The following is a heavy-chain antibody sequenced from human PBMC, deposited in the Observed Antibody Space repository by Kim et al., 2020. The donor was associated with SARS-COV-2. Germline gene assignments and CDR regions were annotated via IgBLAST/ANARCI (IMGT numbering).Heavy chain of an antibody. CDR1: GYRFTTDW. CDR2: IYPGSSET. V-gene: IGHV5-51*01. J-gene: IGHJ4*02. Sequence: GESLKISCKASGYRFTTDWIGWVRQMPEKGLEWMGIIYPGSSETRYSPSFQGQVTISVDKSISTAFLQWSSLKASDTAMYYCARHLLPAATDWGQGTLVTVSS. CDR3: ARHLLPAATD. D-gene: IGHD2-2*01.